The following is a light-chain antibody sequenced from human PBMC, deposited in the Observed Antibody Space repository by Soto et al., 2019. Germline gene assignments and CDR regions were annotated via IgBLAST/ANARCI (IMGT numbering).Light chain of an antibody. CDR3: SSYTTSSTVV. CDR2: DVS. Sequence: QSALTQAASVSGSPGQSITISCTGTSSDVGAYSVVSWYQQHPGKAPKLIIYDVSKWPSGVSNRFSGSKSGNTASLTISGLQVEDEADYYCSSYTTSSTVVFGGGTKLTVL. J-gene: IGLJ2*01. V-gene: IGLV2-14*01. CDR1: SSDVGAYSV.